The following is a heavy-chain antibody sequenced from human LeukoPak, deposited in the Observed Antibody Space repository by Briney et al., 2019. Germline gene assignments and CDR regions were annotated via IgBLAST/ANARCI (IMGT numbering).Heavy chain of an antibody. CDR1: GYTFTSYD. D-gene: IGHD6-19*01. CDR2: MNPNSGNT. J-gene: IGHJ6*02. Sequence: ASVKVSRKASGYTFTSYDINWVRQATGQGLEWMGWMNPNSGNTGYAQKFQGRVTMTRNTSISTAYMELSSLRSEDTAVYYCARGESSGWYKVSYYYYGMDVWGQGTTVTVSS. CDR3: ARGESSGWYKVSYYYYGMDV. V-gene: IGHV1-8*01.